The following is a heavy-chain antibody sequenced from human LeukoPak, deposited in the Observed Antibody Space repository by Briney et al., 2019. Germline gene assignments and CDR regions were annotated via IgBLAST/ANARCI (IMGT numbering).Heavy chain of an antibody. CDR2: IIPIFGTA. CDR1: GGTFSSYA. D-gene: IGHD3-16*01. V-gene: IGHV1-69*05. CDR3: ARTSGELNDAFDI. J-gene: IGHJ3*02. Sequence: SAKVSCKASGGTFSSYAISWVRQAPGQGLEWMGGIIPIFGTANYAQKFQGRVTITTDESTSTAYMELSSLRSEDTAVYYCARTSGELNDAFDIWGQGTMVTVSS.